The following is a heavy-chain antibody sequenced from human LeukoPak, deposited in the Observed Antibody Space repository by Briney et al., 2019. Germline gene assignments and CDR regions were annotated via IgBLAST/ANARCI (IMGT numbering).Heavy chain of an antibody. CDR3: ARVPQGSSWPYYFDY. D-gene: IGHD6-13*01. V-gene: IGHV1-18*01. Sequence: GASVKVSCKASGYTFTSYAINWVRQAPGQGLEWMGWISAYNGNTNYAQNFQGRVTITADRSTTTAYMELSSLRSEDTAVYYWARVPQGSSWPYYFDYWGQGTLVTVSS. CDR2: ISAYNGNT. J-gene: IGHJ4*02. CDR1: GYTFTSYA.